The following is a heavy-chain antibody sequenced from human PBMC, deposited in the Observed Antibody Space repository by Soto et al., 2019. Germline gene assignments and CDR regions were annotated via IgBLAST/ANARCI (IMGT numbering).Heavy chain of an antibody. V-gene: IGHV4-59*08. CDR3: AGLWGWSVDY. D-gene: IGHD3-16*01. J-gene: IGHJ4*02. CDR1: GGSISSYY. CDR2: IYYSGST. Sequence: QVQLQESGPGLVKPSETLSLTCTVSGGSISSYYWSWIRQPPGKGLEWIGYIYYSGSTNYNPSLKSRATMSVDTSKNQFSLKLSSVTAAHTAVYDCAGLWGWSVDYWGPGTLVTVSS.